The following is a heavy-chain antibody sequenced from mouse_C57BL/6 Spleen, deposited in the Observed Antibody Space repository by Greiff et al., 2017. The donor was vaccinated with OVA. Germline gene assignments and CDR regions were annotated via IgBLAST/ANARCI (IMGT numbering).Heavy chain of an antibody. CDR2: ISDGGSYT. V-gene: IGHV5-4*03. J-gene: IGHJ4*01. D-gene: IGHD2-5*01. CDR1: GFTFSSYA. CDR3: ARSNNDAMDY. Sequence: EVKLVESGGGLVKPGGSLKLSCAASGFTFSSYAMSWVRQTPEKRLEWVATISDGGSYTYYPDNVKGRFTISRDNAKNNLYLQMSHLKSEDTAMYYCARSNNDAMDYWGQGTSVTVSS.